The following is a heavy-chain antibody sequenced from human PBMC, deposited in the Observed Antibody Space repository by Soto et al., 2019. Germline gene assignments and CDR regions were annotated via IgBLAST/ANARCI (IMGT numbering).Heavy chain of an antibody. CDR3: AREFARYCSSTSCPIGYYYYGMDV. V-gene: IGHV1-18*04. Sequence: ASVKVSCKASGYTFTSYGISWVRQAPGQGLEWMGWISAYNGNTNYAQKLQGRVTMTTGTSTSTAYMELRSLRSDDTAVYYCAREFARYCSSTSCPIGYYYYGMDVWGQGTTVTVSS. CDR1: GYTFTSYG. D-gene: IGHD2-2*01. J-gene: IGHJ6*02. CDR2: ISAYNGNT.